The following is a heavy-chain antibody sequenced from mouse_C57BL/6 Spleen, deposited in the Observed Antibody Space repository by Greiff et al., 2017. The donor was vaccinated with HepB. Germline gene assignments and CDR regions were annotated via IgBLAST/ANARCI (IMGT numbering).Heavy chain of an antibody. J-gene: IGHJ1*03. V-gene: IGHV1-61*01. CDR3: ARVRAGYWYFDV. CDR1: GYTFTSYW. Sequence: QVQLQQPGAELVRPGSSVKLSCKASGYTFTSYWMEWVKQRPGQGLEWIGNIYPSDSETHYNQKFKDKATLTVDKSSSTAYMQLSSLTSEDSAVYYCARVRAGYWYFDVWGTGTTVTVSS. D-gene: IGHD3-1*01. CDR2: IYPSDSET.